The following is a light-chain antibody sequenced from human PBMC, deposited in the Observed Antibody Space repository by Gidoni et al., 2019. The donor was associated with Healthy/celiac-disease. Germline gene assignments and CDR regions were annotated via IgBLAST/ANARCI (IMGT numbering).Light chain of an antibody. CDR2: DAS. J-gene: IGKJ3*01. CDR1: QSVSSY. V-gene: IGKV3-11*01. CDR3: QQRSNWPPGFT. Sequence: ERVLTQSPATLSLSPGERATLSCRASQSVSSYLAWYQQKPGQAPRLLIYDASNRATGIPARFSGSGSGTDFTLTISSLEPEDFAVYYCQQRSNWPPGFTFGPGTKVDIK.